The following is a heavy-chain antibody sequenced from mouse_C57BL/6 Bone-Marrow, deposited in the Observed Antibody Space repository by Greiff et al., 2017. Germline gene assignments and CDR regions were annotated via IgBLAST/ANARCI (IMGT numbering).Heavy chain of an antibody. CDR1: GFNIQDDY. Sequence: LVESGAELVRPGASVKLSCTASGFNIQDDYMPWVKQRPEQGLAWIGWIDPENGATAYASKFQGKATITADTSSNTAYLQLSSRTSEDTAVYYCTLYYGNSYAMDYWGQGTSVTVSS. D-gene: IGHD2-1*01. CDR2: IDPENGAT. V-gene: IGHV14-4*01. J-gene: IGHJ4*01. CDR3: TLYYGNSYAMDY.